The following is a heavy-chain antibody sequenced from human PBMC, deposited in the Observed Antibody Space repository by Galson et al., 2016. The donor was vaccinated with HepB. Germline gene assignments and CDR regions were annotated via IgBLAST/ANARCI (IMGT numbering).Heavy chain of an antibody. Sequence: SLRLSCATSGFIFSDYYMDWVRQAPGKGLEWVGRIRSKARSHTTEYATSVKGRFTISRDDSKNSMYLEMNSLKTEDTAVYYCTRDSPGDSELDVWGQGIRITVSS. V-gene: IGHV3-72*01. D-gene: IGHD2-21*02. CDR2: IRSKARSHTT. CDR3: TRDSPGDSELDV. CDR1: GFIFSDYY. J-gene: IGHJ6*02.